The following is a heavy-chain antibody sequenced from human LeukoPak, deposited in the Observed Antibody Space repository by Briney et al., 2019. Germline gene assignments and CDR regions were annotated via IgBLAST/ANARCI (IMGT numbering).Heavy chain of an antibody. Sequence: SETLSLTCAVYGGSFSGYYWSWIRQPPGKGLEWIGEINHSGSTNYNPSLKSRVTISVDTSKNHFPLKLISVTAADTAVYSCAWYHSMDGSGRQDNWFDPWGQGTLVTVSS. V-gene: IGHV4-34*01. CDR3: AWYHSMDGSGRQDNWFDP. CDR1: GGSFSGYY. J-gene: IGHJ5*02. D-gene: IGHD3-10*01. CDR2: INHSGST.